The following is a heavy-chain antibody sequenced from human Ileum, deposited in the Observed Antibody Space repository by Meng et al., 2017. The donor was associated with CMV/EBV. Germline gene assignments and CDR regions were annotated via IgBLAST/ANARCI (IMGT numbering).Heavy chain of an antibody. CDR2: ISNSGNTR. V-gene: IGHV3-48*03. J-gene: IGHJ4*02. CDR1: GFTFTNYE. Sequence: GESLKISCAAAGFTFTNYEFNWVRQAPGKGLEWVSFISNSGNTRYYADSVKGRFTISRDTAKTSVYLQMNSLGVEDTAVYYCARVESGGGIDYWGQGALVTVSS. D-gene: IGHD3-10*01. CDR3: ARVESGGGIDY.